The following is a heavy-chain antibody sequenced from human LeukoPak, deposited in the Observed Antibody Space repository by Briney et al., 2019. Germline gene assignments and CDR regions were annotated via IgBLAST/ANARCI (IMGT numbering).Heavy chain of an antibody. V-gene: IGHV4-61*02. CDR2: IYTSGST. J-gene: IGHJ4*02. Sequence: PSQTLSLTCTVSGGSISSGSYYWSWIRQPAGKGLEWIGRIYTSGSTNYNPSLKSRVTMSVDTSKNQFSLKLSSVTAADTAVYYCAGSTAATNQPDYWGQGTLLTVSS. D-gene: IGHD2-2*01. CDR3: AGSTAATNQPDY. CDR1: GGSISSGSYY.